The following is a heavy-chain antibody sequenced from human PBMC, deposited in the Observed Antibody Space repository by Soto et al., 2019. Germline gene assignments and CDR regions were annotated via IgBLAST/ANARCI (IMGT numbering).Heavy chain of an antibody. D-gene: IGHD6-6*01. CDR1: GFTFSRYA. J-gene: IGHJ4*02. CDR2: ISGSDDST. V-gene: IGHV3-23*01. Sequence: EVQLLESGGGLVQPGASLRLSCAASGFTFSRYAMSWVRQAPGKGLDWVSVISGSDDSTYYADSVKGRFTISRDNSKNTLYLQMNSLRAEDTAVYYCAKRSSSFTFDYWGQGTLVTVSS. CDR3: AKRSSSFTFDY.